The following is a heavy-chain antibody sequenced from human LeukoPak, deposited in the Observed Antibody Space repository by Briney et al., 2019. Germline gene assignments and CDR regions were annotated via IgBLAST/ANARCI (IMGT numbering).Heavy chain of an antibody. CDR1: GFTLSSCG. Sequence: GGSLRLSCAASGFTLSSCGMHWVRQAPGKGLEWVAVITYDGITTYFDDSVKGRFTISRDTSKSMLYLQMNSLRPEDTAVYYCVKEQSSGNYRTADFWGQGTLVIVSS. J-gene: IGHJ4*02. D-gene: IGHD3-10*01. CDR3: VKEQSSGNYRTADF. V-gene: IGHV3-30*18. CDR2: ITYDGITT.